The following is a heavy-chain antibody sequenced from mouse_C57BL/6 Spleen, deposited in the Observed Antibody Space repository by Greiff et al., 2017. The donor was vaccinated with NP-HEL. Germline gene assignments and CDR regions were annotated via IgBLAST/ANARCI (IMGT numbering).Heavy chain of an antibody. D-gene: IGHD2-2*01. CDR1: GYTFTSYW. Sequence: QVQLQQPGAELVKPGASVKLSCKASGYTFTSYWMHWVKQRPGQGLEWIGMIHPNSGSTNYNEKFKSKATLTVDKSSSTAYMQLSSLTSEDSAVYYCARLEGYGYDENDYWGQGTTLTVSS. J-gene: IGHJ2*01. V-gene: IGHV1-64*01. CDR3: ARLEGYGYDENDY. CDR2: IHPNSGST.